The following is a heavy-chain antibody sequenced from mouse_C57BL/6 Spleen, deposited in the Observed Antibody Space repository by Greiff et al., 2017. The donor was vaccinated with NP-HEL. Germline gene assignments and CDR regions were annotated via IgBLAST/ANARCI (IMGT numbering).Heavy chain of an antibody. J-gene: IGHJ2*01. D-gene: IGHD1-1*01. CDR3: TTNGSWDY. V-gene: IGHV14-4*01. Sequence: EVQLQQSGAELVRPGASVKLSCTASGFNIKDDYMHWVKQRPEQGLEWIGWIDPENGDTEYASKFQGKATITADTSSNTAYLQLSSLTSEDTAVYYCTTNGSWDYWGQGTTLTVSS. CDR1: GFNIKDDY. CDR2: IDPENGDT.